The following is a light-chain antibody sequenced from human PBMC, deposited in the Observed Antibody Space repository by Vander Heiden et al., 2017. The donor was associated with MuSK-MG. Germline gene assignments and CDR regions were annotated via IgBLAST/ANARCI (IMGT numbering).Light chain of an antibody. CDR3: QQDCSSPKT. Sequence: EIVLTQSPGTLSLSPGERATLSCRASQSVSSSYLAWYQQKPGQAPRLLIYGASSRATGIPDRFSGSGSGTDFTLTISRLKPEDFAVYYCQQDCSSPKTFGQGTKVEIK. CDR2: GAS. V-gene: IGKV3-20*01. CDR1: QSVSSSY. J-gene: IGKJ1*01.